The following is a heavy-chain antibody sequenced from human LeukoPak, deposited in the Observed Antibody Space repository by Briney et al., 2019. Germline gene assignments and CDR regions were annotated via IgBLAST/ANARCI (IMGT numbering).Heavy chain of an antibody. D-gene: IGHD3-10*02. CDR1: GLSFSNYW. CDR3: ASAYTYVRLGDH. CDR2: TNPHGTAV. V-gene: IGHV3-74*01. Sequence: PGGSLRLSCAVSGLSFSNYWMHWVRQAPGKGLVWVARTNPHGTAVDYADPVKGRFTISRDNSKNMLFLQMNSLRVEDTAVYYCASAYTYVRLGDHWGQGTLVTVSP. J-gene: IGHJ4*02.